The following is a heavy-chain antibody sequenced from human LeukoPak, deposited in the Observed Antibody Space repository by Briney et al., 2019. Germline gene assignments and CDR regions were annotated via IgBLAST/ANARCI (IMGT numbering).Heavy chain of an antibody. J-gene: IGHJ6*03. CDR1: GGSFSNYY. CDR2: INDSGRI. V-gene: IGHV4-34*01. CDR3: ARRWNYGRNYYIDV. D-gene: IGHD1-7*01. Sequence: SETLSLTCAVYGGSFSNYYWSWIRQPPGKGLEWIGEINDSGRINYNPSLMSRVTVSVDTSKNQFSLRLTSVTATDTAVHYCARRWNYGRNYYIDVWGNGATVSVSS.